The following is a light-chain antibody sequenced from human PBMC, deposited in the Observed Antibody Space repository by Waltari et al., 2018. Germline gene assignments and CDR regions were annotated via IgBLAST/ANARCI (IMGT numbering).Light chain of an antibody. CDR3: CSDAGSGTYV. CDR1: SSDIGKYNS. CDR2: EVT. Sequence: QSALTQPASVSGSPGQSITISCTGTSSDIGKYNSVSWSQHLPGKVPKVMISEVTKRPSGGSNRFSGSKSGNTASLTISGLQADDEAEYYCCSDAGSGTYVFGTGTKLTV. V-gene: IGLV2-23*02. J-gene: IGLJ1*01.